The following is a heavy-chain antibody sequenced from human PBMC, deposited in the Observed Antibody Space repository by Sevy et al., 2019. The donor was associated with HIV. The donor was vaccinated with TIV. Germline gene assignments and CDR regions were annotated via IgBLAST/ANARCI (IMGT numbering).Heavy chain of an antibody. Sequence: GGSLRLSCAASGFTVSRNYMNWVRQAPGKGLEWVSVIYSGGSTYYADSVKGRFTISRDNSKNTLYLQMNSLRAEDTAVYYCARERIVGATWGGFDYWASEPWSPSPQ. V-gene: IGHV3-53*01. CDR3: ARERIVGATWGGFDY. CDR2: IYSGGST. J-gene: IGHJ4*02. CDR1: GFTVSRNY. D-gene: IGHD1-26*01.